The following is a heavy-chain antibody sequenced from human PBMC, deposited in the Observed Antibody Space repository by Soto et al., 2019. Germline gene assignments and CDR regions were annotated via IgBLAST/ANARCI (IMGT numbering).Heavy chain of an antibody. CDR2: ITSSGGTI. CDR1: GFTFSDYY. D-gene: IGHD3-10*01. J-gene: IGHJ4*02. CDR3: ARDPLHHGSTFDY. V-gene: IGHV3-11*01. Sequence: QVQLVESGGGLVKPGGSLRLSCATSGFTFSDYYMSWIRQPPGKVLEWISYITSSGGTIYYADSVKGRFTISRDNAKNSLDLQMNGLRAEDTAVYYCARDPLHHGSTFDYWGQGTLVTVSS.